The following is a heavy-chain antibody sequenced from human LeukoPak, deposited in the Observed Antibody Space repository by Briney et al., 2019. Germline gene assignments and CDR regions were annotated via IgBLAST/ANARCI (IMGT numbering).Heavy chain of an antibody. CDR2: IYSGGRT. CDR3: ASLMLISSVTRGFDY. Sequence: GGSLRLSCAASGFTFSSYAMSWVRQAPGKGLEWVSTIYSGGRTHYADSVKGRFFVSRDNSKNAEYLQMNSLRAEDTAVYYCASLMLISSVTRGFDYWGQGTLVTVSS. D-gene: IGHD3-16*01. CDR1: GFTFSSYA. J-gene: IGHJ4*02. V-gene: IGHV3-23*05.